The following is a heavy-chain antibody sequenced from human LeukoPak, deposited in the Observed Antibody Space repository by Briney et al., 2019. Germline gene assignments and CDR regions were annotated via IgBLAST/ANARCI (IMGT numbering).Heavy chain of an antibody. CDR2: IWYDGSNT. Sequence: GRSLRLSCAASGFTFSSYGMHWVRQAPGKGLEWVAMIWYDGSNTYYADSVKGRFTISRGNSKNTLFLQMDSLRAEDTAVYYCARDPHSLDYWGQGTLVTVSS. V-gene: IGHV3-33*01. CDR3: ARDPHSLDY. J-gene: IGHJ4*02. CDR1: GFTFSSYG.